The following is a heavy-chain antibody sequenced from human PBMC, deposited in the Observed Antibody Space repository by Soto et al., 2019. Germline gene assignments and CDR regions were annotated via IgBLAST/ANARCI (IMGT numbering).Heavy chain of an antibody. J-gene: IGHJ4*02. V-gene: IGHV1-69*04. CDR2: VIPNLGVT. CDR3: ARDKGYCSDTSCPDFDY. D-gene: IGHD2-15*01. CDR1: GYTFTSYG. Sequence: GASVKVSCKASGYTFTSYGIIWVRQAPGQGLEWMGRVIPNLGVTNYAKKFQGRFTIVVDTSTSTAYMELNSLRYEDTAVYYCARDKGYCSDTSCPDFDYWGQGTLVTVSS.